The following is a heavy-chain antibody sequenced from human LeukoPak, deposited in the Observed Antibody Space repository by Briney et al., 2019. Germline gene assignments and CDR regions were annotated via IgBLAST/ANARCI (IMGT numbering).Heavy chain of an antibody. CDR1: GGSFSGYY. D-gene: IGHD3-10*01. J-gene: IGHJ4*02. V-gene: IGHV4-34*01. CDR3: ARGRSHYYGSGSYYTY. Sequence: PSETLSLTCAVYGGSFSGYYWSWIRKPPGKGLERIGEINHSGSTNYNPSLKSRVTISVDTSKNQFSLKLSSVTAADTAVYYCARGRSHYYGSGSYYTYWGQGTLVTVSS. CDR2: INHSGST.